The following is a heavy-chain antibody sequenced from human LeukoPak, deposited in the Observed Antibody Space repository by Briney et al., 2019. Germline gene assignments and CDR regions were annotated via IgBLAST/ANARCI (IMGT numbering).Heavy chain of an antibody. J-gene: IGHJ5*02. CDR2: IYYSGST. CDR3: ARDSLRYFDWLLFPNWFDP. CDR1: GGSISSSSYY. Sequence: SETLSLTCTVSGGSISSSSYYWGWIRQPPGKGLEWIGSIYYSGSTYYNPSLKSRVTISVDTSKNQFSLKLSSVTAADTAVYYCARDSLRYFDWLLFPNWFDPWGQGTLVTVSS. D-gene: IGHD3-9*01. V-gene: IGHV4-39*07.